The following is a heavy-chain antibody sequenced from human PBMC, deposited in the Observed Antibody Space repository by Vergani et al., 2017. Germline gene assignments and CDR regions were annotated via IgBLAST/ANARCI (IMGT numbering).Heavy chain of an antibody. Sequence: EVQLLQSEGAVVQPGGSLRLSCVASGFTFSSHAMSWVRQGHGQGLEWVSSITNTGDSTHYADSVKGRFTISRDNSKNTLYLQMNSLRVEDTAVYYCVKDAGSYENFFDSWGQGTLVTVSS. CDR1: GFTFSSHA. J-gene: IGHJ4*02. D-gene: IGHD1-26*01. CDR2: ITNTGDST. CDR3: VKDAGSYENFFDS. V-gene: IGHV3-23*01.